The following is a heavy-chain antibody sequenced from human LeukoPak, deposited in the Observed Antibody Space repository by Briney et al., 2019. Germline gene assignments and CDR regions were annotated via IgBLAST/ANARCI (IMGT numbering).Heavy chain of an antibody. CDR2: INPNSGGT. V-gene: IGHV1-2*04. D-gene: IGHD2-15*01. Sequence: ASVKVSCKASGYTFTGYYMHWVRQAPGQGLEWMGWINPNSGGTNYAQKFQGWVTMTRDTSISTAYMELSRLRSDDTAVYYCARPRYCSGGSCATRTPLFDYWGQGTLVTVSS. CDR1: GYTFTGYY. CDR3: ARPRYCSGGSCATRTPLFDY. J-gene: IGHJ4*02.